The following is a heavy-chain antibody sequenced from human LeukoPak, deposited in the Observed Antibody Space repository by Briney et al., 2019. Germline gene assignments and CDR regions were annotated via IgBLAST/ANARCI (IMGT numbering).Heavy chain of an antibody. Sequence: GGSLRLSCAASGFTFSTYSMNWVRQAPGKGLEWVSSIGGSSRSIYHADSVKGRFTISRDKAKNSLFLQMNSPRAEDTAVYYCAREVDEGFDNWGQGTLVTVSS. CDR3: AREVDEGFDN. V-gene: IGHV3-21*01. D-gene: IGHD3-9*01. CDR2: IGGSSRSI. CDR1: GFTFSTYS. J-gene: IGHJ4*02.